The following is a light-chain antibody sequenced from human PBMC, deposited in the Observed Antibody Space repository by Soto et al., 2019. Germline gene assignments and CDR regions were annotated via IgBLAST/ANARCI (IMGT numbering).Light chain of an antibody. J-gene: IGKJ5*01. CDR3: QQYNNWPFS. CDR2: VAS. V-gene: IGKV3-20*01. CDR1: QSINSNS. Sequence: EIVLTQSPGTLSLSHGERATLSCRASQSINSNSLAWYQQRPGQPPRLLIYVASSRAPGIPVRFSGSGSGTDFTLTISGLQSEDSAVYFCQQYNNWPFSFGQGRRLEIK.